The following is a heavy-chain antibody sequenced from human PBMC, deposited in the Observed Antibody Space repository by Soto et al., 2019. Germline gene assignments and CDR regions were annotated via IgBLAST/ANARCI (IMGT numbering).Heavy chain of an antibody. V-gene: IGHV3-33*01. CDR2: IWYDGSNK. CDR1: GFTFSSYG. CDR3: AGDQFPGKDFVVVVAAAEAAFDI. Sequence: GGSLRLSCAASGFTFSSYGMHWVRQAPGKGLEWVSVIWYDGSNKYYADSVKGRFTISRDNSKNTLYLQMNSLRAEDTDVYYCAGDQFPGKDFVVVVAAAEAAFDIWGQGTMVTVSS. D-gene: IGHD2-15*01. J-gene: IGHJ3*02.